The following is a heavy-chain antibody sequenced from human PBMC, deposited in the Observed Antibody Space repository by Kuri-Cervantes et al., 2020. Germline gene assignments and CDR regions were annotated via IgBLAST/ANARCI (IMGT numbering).Heavy chain of an antibody. D-gene: IGHD2-2*01. CDR3: ARDTPGYCSSTSCYVSGTWFDP. Sequence: SGPTLVKPKQTLTLTCTFSEFALSTSGVGVGWFRQPPGKALEWLALIYWDDDKRYSPSLRSRLTITKDTSKNQVVFTMTNMDPVDTATYYCARDTPGYCSSTSCYVSGTWFDPWGQGTLVTVSS. J-gene: IGHJ5*02. CDR2: IYWDDDK. V-gene: IGHV2-5*02. CDR1: EFALSTSGVG.